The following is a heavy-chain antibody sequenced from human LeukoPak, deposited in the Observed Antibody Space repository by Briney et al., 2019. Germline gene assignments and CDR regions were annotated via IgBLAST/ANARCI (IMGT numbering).Heavy chain of an antibody. CDR3: AREIGGILVFDY. Sequence: ASVKVSCKASGYKFTGYYMHWVRQAPGQGLEWMGWINPNSGDSHHAQKFQGRATMTRDTSISTAYMELSRLRSDDTAVYYCAREIGGILVFDYWGQGTPVTVSS. CDR1: GYKFTGYY. J-gene: IGHJ4*02. CDR2: INPNSGDS. D-gene: IGHD5-18*01. V-gene: IGHV1-2*02.